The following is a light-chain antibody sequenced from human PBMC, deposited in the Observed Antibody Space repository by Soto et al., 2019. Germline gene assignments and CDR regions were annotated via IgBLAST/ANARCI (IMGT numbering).Light chain of an antibody. Sequence: DIVMTQSPLPLTVTPGEPASIPCRSSQSLLHNNGYNYLDWYLQKPGQSPQLLIYLGSNRSSGVPDRFSGSGSGTDFTLKISRVEAEDVGVYYCMQALQTLWTFGQGTKVDIK. CDR2: LGS. CDR1: QSLLHNNGYNY. J-gene: IGKJ1*01. V-gene: IGKV2-28*01. CDR3: MQALQTLWT.